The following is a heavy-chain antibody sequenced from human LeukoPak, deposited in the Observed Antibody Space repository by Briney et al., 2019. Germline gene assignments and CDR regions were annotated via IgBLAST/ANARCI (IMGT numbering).Heavy chain of an antibody. CDR2: ISYDGSNK. Sequence: GGSLRLSCAASGLSFSTYGMHWVRQAPGKGLEWVAIISYDGSNKYYADSVKGRFTISRDNSKNTLYLQMNSLRAEDTAVYYCASGPVLGRIAAAGRLQHWGQGTLVTVSS. J-gene: IGHJ1*01. CDR1: GLSFSTYG. V-gene: IGHV3-30*03. CDR3: ASGPVLGRIAAAGRLQH. D-gene: IGHD6-13*01.